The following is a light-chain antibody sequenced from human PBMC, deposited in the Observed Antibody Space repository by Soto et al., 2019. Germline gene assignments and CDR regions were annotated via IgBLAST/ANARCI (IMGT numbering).Light chain of an antibody. V-gene: IGLV2-14*01. CDR2: EIS. CDR3: SSYTSSSTLV. CDR1: SSDVGGYNY. J-gene: IGLJ1*01. Sequence: QSALTQPASVSGSPRQSITISCTGTSSDVGGYNYVSWYQQQPGKAPKLMIYEISNRPSGVSNRFSCSKSGNTASLTISGLHADDEADYYCSSYTSSSTLVFGTGTKLTVL.